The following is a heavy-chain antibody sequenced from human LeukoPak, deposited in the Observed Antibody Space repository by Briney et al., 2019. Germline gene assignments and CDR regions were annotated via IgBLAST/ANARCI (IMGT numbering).Heavy chain of an antibody. J-gene: IGHJ5*02. CDR1: GYTFIGYY. D-gene: IGHD3-10*01. CDR2: INPNSGGT. Sequence: GASVKVSCKSCGYTFIGYYRHWLRPAPGQVLDCMGWINPNSGGTNYAQEFQGRVTMTRDTSISTAYMELSRLRSDDTAVYYCARVMEGRWFDPWGQGTLVTVSS. V-gene: IGHV1-2*02. CDR3: ARVMEGRWFDP.